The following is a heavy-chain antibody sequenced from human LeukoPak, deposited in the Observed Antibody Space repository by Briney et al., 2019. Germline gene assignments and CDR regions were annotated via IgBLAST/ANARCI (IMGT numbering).Heavy chain of an antibody. D-gene: IGHD1-26*01. CDR2: IYYSGST. V-gene: IGHV4-59*08. Sequence: PSETLSLTCTVSGGSIRSYYWSWIRQPPGKGLEWIGYIYYSGSTNYNPSLKSRVTISVDTSKNQFSLKLSSVTAADTAVYYCARHAPSGSYGYWSQGTLVTVSS. J-gene: IGHJ4*02. CDR3: ARHAPSGSYGY. CDR1: GGSIRSYY.